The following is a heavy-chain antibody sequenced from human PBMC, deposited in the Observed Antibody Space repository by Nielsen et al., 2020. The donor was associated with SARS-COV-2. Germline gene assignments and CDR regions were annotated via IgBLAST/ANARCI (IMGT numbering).Heavy chain of an antibody. CDR1: GGTFSSYA. CDR3: ARAASDYYGMDV. D-gene: IGHD3-3*01. V-gene: IGHV1-69*13. J-gene: IGHJ6*01. CDR2: IIPIFGTA. Sequence: SVKVSCNASGGTFSSYAISWVRQAPGQGLEWMVGIIPIFGTANYAQKFQGRVTITADESTSTAYMELSSLRSEDTAVYYCARAASDYYGMDVWGQGTTVTVSS.